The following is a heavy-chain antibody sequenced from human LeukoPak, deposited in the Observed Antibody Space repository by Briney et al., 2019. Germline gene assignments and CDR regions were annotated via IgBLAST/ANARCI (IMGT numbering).Heavy chain of an antibody. V-gene: IGHV4-59*01. Sequence: PSETLSLTCTVSGGSISSYYWSWIRQPPGKGLEWIGYIYYSGSTNYNPSLESRVTISVDTSKNQFSLKLSSVTAADTAVYYCAGGTAAWDFQHWGQGTLVTVSS. J-gene: IGHJ1*01. CDR3: AGGTAAWDFQH. CDR1: GGSISSYY. D-gene: IGHD6-13*01. CDR2: IYYSGST.